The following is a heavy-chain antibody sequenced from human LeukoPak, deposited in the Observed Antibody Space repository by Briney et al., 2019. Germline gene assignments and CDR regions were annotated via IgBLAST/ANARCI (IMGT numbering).Heavy chain of an antibody. J-gene: IGHJ4*02. CDR2: ISYDGSNK. D-gene: IGHD3-16*01. Sequence: GGSLRLSCAASGFTFSSYGMHWVRQAPGKGLEWVAVISYDGSNKYYADSAKGRFTISRDNSKNTLYLQMNSLRAEDTAVYYCARRTSYFDYWGQGTLVTVSS. CDR3: ARRTSYFDY. CDR1: GFTFSSYG. V-gene: IGHV3-30*03.